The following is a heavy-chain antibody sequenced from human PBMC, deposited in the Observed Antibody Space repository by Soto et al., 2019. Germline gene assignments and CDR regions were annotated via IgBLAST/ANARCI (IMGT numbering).Heavy chain of an antibody. CDR1: GFTFSSYS. CDR2: ISSSSSYI. D-gene: IGHD5-18*01. CDR3: ARYGYGYYFDY. J-gene: IGHJ4*02. V-gene: IGHV3-21*01. Sequence: GGSLRLSCAASGFTFSSYSMNWVRQAPGKGLEWVSSISSSSSYIYYADSVKGRFTISRDNAKNSLYLQMNSLRAEDMAVYYCARYGYGYYFDYWGQGTLVTVAS.